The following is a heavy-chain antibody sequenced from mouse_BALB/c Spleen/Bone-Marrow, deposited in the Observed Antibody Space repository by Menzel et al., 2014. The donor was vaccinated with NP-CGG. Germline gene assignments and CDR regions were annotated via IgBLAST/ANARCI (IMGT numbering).Heavy chain of an antibody. CDR3: ARAGYYTFFAY. CDR1: GYTFTDYN. V-gene: IGHV1-18*01. D-gene: IGHD2-3*01. Sequence: RVESGASVRISCKASGYTFTDYNMDWVKQSHGKRLEWIGDINPNNGGTIYNQKFKGKATLTVDKSSSTAYMELRSLTSEDTAVYYCARAGYYTFFAYWGQGTLVTVST. J-gene: IGHJ3*01. CDR2: INPNNGGT.